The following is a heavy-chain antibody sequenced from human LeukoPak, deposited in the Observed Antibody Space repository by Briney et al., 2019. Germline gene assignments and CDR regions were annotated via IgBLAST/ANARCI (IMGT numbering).Heavy chain of an antibody. Sequence: GASVKVSCKASGYTFTSYAMHWVRQAPGQRLEWMGGINAVNGNAKYSQKFQGRVTITRYTSSSTAYMELSSLRSEDTAVYYWARRRCSSTSCSSASIDYWGQGTLVTVSS. V-gene: IGHV1-3*01. J-gene: IGHJ4*02. CDR2: INAVNGNA. CDR1: GYTFTSYA. CDR3: ARRRCSSTSCSSASIDY. D-gene: IGHD2-2*01.